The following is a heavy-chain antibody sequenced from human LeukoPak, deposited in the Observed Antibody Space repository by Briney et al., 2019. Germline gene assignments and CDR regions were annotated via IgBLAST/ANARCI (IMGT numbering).Heavy chain of an antibody. CDR3: AKTSSGWYLYYFDY. V-gene: IGHV3-23*01. CDR1: GFTFSSYA. CDR2: ISGSGGST. J-gene: IGHJ4*02. Sequence: PGGSLRLFCAASGFTFSSYAMSWVRQAPGKGLEWVSAISGSGGSTYYADSVKGRFTISRDNSKNTLYLQMNSLRAEDTAVYYCAKTSSGWYLYYFDYWGQGTLVTVSS. D-gene: IGHD6-19*01.